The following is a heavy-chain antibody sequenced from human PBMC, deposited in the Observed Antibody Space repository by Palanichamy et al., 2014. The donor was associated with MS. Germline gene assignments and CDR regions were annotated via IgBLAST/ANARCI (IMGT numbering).Heavy chain of an antibody. D-gene: IGHD1-26*01. CDR2: GST. J-gene: IGHJ4*02. Sequence: GSTNYNPSLKSRVTMSIDTSKNQFSLKLNSVTAADTAVYYCARGLSIVGGTTGYDYWGQGTLVTVSS. CDR3: ARGLSIVGGTTGYDY. V-gene: IGHV4-4*07.